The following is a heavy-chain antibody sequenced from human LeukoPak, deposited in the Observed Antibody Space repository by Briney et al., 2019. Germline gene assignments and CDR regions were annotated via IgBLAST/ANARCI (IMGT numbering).Heavy chain of an antibody. CDR2: ISSSSSYI. CDR1: GFTFSSYS. CDR3: ARGGGYDSSGYPLFDY. J-gene: IGHJ4*02. Sequence: GGSLRLSCAASGFTFSSYSMNWVRRAPGKGLEWVSSISSSSSYIYYADSVKGRFTISRDDAKSSLYLQMNSLRAEDTAVYYCARGGGYDSSGYPLFDYWGQGTLVTVSS. V-gene: IGHV3-21*01. D-gene: IGHD3-22*01.